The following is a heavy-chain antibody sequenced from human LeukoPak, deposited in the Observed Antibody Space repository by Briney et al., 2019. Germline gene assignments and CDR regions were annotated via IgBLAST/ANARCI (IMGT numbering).Heavy chain of an antibody. CDR2: ISYDGSNK. D-gene: IGHD3-3*01. Sequence: GGSLRLSCAASGFTFSSYAMHWVRQAPGKGLEWVAVISYDGSNKYYADSVKGRFTISRDNSKNTLYLQTNSLRAEDTAVYYCARGKRITIRYYYYMDVWGKGTTVTVSS. CDR1: GFTFSSYA. V-gene: IGHV3-30*04. CDR3: ARGKRITIRYYYYMDV. J-gene: IGHJ6*03.